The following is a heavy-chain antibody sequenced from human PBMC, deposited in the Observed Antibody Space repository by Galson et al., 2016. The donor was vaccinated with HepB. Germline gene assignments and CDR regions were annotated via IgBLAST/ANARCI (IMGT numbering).Heavy chain of an antibody. D-gene: IGHD6-19*01. CDR3: ASRHSGWYYFDY. V-gene: IGHV3-21*01. CDR2: ISGGSSYI. Sequence: GLEWVSSISGGSSYIYYADSVKGRFTISRDNAKNSLYLQMNSLRAEDTAVYYCASRHSGWYYFDYWGQGTLVTVSS. J-gene: IGHJ4*02.